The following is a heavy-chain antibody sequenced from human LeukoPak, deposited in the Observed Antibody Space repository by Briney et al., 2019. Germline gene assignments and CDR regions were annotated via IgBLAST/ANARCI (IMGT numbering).Heavy chain of an antibody. CDR3: ARDWGYYGPLSYYGMDV. CDR2: MNPNSGNT. J-gene: IGHJ6*02. CDR1: GYTFTSYD. V-gene: IGHV1-8*01. Sequence: ASVKVSCKASGYTFTSYDINWVRQATGQGLEWMGWMNPNSGNTGYAQKFQGRVTMTRNTSISTAYMELSSLRSEDTAVYYCARDWGYYGPLSYYGMDVWGQGTTVTVSS. D-gene: IGHD3-10*01.